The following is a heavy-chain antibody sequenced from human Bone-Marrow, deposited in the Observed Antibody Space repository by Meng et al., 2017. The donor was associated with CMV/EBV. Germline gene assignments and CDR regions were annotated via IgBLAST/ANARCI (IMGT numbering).Heavy chain of an antibody. J-gene: IGHJ4*02. V-gene: IGHV3-23*01. CDR1: GFTFSNAW. CDR3: AKGIVVVPAARYFDY. Sequence: GGSLRLSCAASGFTFSNAWMSWVRQAPGKGLEWVPAISGSGGSTYYADSVKGRFTISRDNSKNTLYLQMNSLRAEDTAVYYCAKGIVVVPAARYFDYWGQGTLVTVSS. D-gene: IGHD2-2*01. CDR2: ISGSGGST.